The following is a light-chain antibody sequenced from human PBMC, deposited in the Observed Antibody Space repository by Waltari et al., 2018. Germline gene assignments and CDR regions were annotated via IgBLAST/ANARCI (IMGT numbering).Light chain of an antibody. Sequence: EIVLTQSPGTLSLSPGERATLSCRASQSVSRSYLAWYQQKPGQAPRLLIYGASSRTTCIPDRFGGSGSGTDFTLTISRLEPEDFAVYYCQQYDSSPRTFGQGTKVEIK. J-gene: IGKJ1*01. CDR2: GAS. V-gene: IGKV3-20*01. CDR3: QQYDSSPRT. CDR1: QSVSRSY.